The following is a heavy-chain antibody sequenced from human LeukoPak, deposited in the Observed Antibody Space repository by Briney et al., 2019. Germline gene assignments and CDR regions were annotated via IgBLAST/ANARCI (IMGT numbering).Heavy chain of an antibody. J-gene: IGHJ5*02. CDR1: GGSISSYY. D-gene: IGHD2-2*01. V-gene: IGHV4-59*01. CDR3: ARVHRYCSSTSCYNWFDP. Sequence: SETLSLTCTVSGGSISSYYWSWIRQPPGKGLEWIGYIYYSGSTNYNPSLQSRVTISVDTSKNQFSLKLSSVTAADTAVYYCARVHRYCSSTSCYNWFDPWGQGTLVTVSS. CDR2: IYYSGST.